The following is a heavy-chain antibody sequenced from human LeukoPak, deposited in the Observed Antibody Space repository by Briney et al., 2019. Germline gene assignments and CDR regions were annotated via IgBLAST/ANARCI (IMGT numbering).Heavy chain of an antibody. CDR2: ISSSSSYI. D-gene: IGHD5-24*01. CDR3: ARALGEMAKRKPFDY. V-gene: IGHV3-21*01. J-gene: IGHJ4*02. CDR1: GFTFSSYS. Sequence: PGGSLRLSCAASGFTFSSYSMNWVRQAPGKGLEWVSSISSSSSYIYYEDSVKGRFIISRDNAKNSLYLQMNSLRAEDTAVYYCARALGEMAKRKPFDYWGQGTLVTVSS.